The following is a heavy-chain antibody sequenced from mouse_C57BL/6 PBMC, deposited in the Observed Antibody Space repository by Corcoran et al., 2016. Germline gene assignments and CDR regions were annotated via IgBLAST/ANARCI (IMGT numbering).Heavy chain of an antibody. V-gene: IGHV1-26*01. CDR1: GYTFTDYY. Sequence: EVQLQQSGPELVKPGASVKISCKASGYTFTDYYMNWVKQSHGKSLEWIGDINPNNGGTSYNQKFKGKATLTVDKSSSTAYMELRSLTSEDSAVYYCARNYYGSSGDFDYWGQGTTLTVSS. D-gene: IGHD1-1*01. CDR3: ARNYYGSSGDFDY. CDR2: INPNNGGT. J-gene: IGHJ2*01.